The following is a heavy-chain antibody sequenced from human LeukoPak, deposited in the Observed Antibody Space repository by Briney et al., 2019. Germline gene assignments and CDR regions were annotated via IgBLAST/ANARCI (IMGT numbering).Heavy chain of an antibody. CDR3: ARARYSDF. CDR2: IKEDGSEK. Sequence: GGSLRLSYVAAGFTSSNDWMTSVRQAAGGGLEWVANIKEDGSEKNYADSVKGRFTISRDNVKNSLYLQMNSLRGEDTAVYYCARARYSDFWGQGTLVTVSS. J-gene: IGHJ4*02. CDR1: GFTSSNDW. V-gene: IGHV3-7*01.